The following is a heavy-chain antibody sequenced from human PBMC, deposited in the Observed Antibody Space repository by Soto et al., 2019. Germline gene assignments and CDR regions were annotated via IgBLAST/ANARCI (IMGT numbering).Heavy chain of an antibody. J-gene: IGHJ4*02. V-gene: IGHV4-39*01. CDR2: IDYHGVT. CDR1: GGSIYRSGYY. Sequence: PSETLSLTCTVSGGSIYRSGYYWGWIRQPPGRGLEWIGNIDYHGVTYSNPSLQSRVTISRDTSKNQFSLKLTSVTAADTALYYCGKVLVGATGHTDSDSWGPGTLVTVSS. D-gene: IGHD2-15*01. CDR3: GKVLVGATGHTDSDS.